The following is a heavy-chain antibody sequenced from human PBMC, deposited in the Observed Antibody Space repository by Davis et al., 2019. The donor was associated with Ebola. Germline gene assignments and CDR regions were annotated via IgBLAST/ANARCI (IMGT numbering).Heavy chain of an antibody. Sequence: GESLKISCAASGFTFSNYAMSWVRQAPGKGLEWVSGISDSGGSTHYADSVKGRFTISRDNSKNTLYLQMNSLRAEDTAVYYCAKQRGVGAIDYDYWGRGTVVTVSS. CDR1: GFTFSNYA. J-gene: IGHJ4*02. CDR3: AKQRGVGAIDYDY. D-gene: IGHD1-26*01. V-gene: IGHV3-23*01. CDR2: ISDSGGST.